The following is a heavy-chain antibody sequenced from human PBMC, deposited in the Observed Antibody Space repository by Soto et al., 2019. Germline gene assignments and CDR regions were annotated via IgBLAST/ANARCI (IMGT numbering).Heavy chain of an antibody. CDR2: IYNSGIT. D-gene: IGHD3-3*01. V-gene: IGHV4-30-4*01. CDR3: ARGVTVFGLVSRFWFDP. CDR1: GGSISGGDYS. J-gene: IGHJ5*02. Sequence: QVLLQESGPGLVKSSQTLSLTGPVSGGSISGGDYSWSWVPKSPGKGRGWIGHIYNSGITYYNPSLKSRVVISIDTSRNQFSLRLNSLTAADRAVYFCARGVTVFGLVSRFWFDPWGQGTVVTVSS.